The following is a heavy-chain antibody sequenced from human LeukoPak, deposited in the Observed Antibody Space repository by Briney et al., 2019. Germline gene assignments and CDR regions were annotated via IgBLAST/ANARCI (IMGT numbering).Heavy chain of an antibody. CDR1: GGSISSGGYH. J-gene: IGHJ4*02. CDR3: ARGSGSGYCSGTSCYWVDY. V-gene: IGHV4-31*11. CDR2: IHSGGST. D-gene: IGHD2-2*01. Sequence: PSQTLSLTCAVSGGSISSGGYHWSWIRQHPGKGLEWIGYIHSGGSTYYNPSLKSRVTMSVDKSKNQFSLKLSSVTAADTAVYYCARGSGSGYCSGTSCYWVDYWGQGTLVTVST.